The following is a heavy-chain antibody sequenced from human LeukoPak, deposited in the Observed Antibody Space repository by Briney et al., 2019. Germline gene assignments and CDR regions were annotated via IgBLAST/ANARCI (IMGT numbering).Heavy chain of an antibody. CDR1: GFTFSSYG. CDR3: ARDLIAGSGYYSYFDY. Sequence: GGSLRLSCAASGFTFSSYGMHWVRQAPGKGLEWVADIWYDGSNKYYADPVKGLFTISRDNSKNTLYLQMNSLRAEDTAVYYCARDLIAGSGYYSYFDYWGQGTRVTVSS. J-gene: IGHJ4*02. CDR2: IWYDGSNK. V-gene: IGHV3-33*01. D-gene: IGHD3-10*01.